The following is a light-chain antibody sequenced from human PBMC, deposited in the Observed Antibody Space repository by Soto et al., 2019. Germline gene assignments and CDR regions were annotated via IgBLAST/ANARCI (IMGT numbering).Light chain of an antibody. V-gene: IGLV2-8*01. CDR3: SSCAGNHNLV. J-gene: IGLJ2*01. Sequence: QSVLTQPPSAXXXPGQSVTISCTGTSSDVGGYNYVSWYQQHPGKAPKLIIYEVSKRPSGVPDRFSGSKSGNTASLTVSGLQAEDEADYYCSSCAGNHNLVFGGGTKLTVL. CDR2: EVS. CDR1: SSDVGGYNY.